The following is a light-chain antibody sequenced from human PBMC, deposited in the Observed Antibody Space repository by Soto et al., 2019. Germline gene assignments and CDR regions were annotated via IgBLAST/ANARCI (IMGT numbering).Light chain of an antibody. V-gene: IGKV3-20*01. J-gene: IGKJ1*01. CDR1: QSVSTS. CDR3: QHYVYPQWT. CDR2: DAA. Sequence: EIVLTQSPGTLSLSPGERATLSCWATQSVSTSLAWYQQKPGQTPRLVIYDAATRAAGIPDRFSGSGSGTEFALTISRLEPEDFAVYICQHYVYPQWTFGPGTKVDIK.